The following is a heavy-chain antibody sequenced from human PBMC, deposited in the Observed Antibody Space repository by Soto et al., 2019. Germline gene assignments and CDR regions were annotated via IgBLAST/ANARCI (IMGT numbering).Heavy chain of an antibody. V-gene: IGHV3-15*01. D-gene: IGHD2-15*01. CDR2: IKRKSDGGTT. CDR1: GFTFSNAW. J-gene: IGHJ3*01. Sequence: EVQLVESGGGLVKPGGSLRLSCAASGFTFSNAWMSWVRQAPGKGLEWVGRIKRKSDGGTTDYAVPVKGRFTISRDDSRDTLYLQMNSLKTEDTAVYYCATQRGYCRTTTSCLHHAFDFWGQGTMVTVSS. CDR3: ATQRGYCRTTTSCLHHAFDF.